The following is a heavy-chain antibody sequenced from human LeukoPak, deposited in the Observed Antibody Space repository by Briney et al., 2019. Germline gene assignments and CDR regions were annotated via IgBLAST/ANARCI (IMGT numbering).Heavy chain of an antibody. J-gene: IGHJ6*03. Sequence: GASVKVSCKASGGTFSSYAISWVRQAPGQGLEWMGGIIPIFGTANYAQKFQGRVTITADESTSTAYMELSSLRSEDTAVYYCARFTVVPAAMGHMDVWGKGTTVTISS. CDR1: GGTFSSYA. CDR2: IIPIFGTA. CDR3: ARFTVVPAAMGHMDV. V-gene: IGHV1-69*13. D-gene: IGHD2-2*01.